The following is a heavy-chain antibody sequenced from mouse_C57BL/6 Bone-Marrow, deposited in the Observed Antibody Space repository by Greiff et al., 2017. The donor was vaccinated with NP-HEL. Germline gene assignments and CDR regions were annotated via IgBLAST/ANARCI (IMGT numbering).Heavy chain of an antibody. CDR3: ARERNYYYGKPRYFDV. J-gene: IGHJ1*03. D-gene: IGHD1-1*01. CDR1: GFSLTSYG. Sequence: QVQLKESGPGLVQPSQSLSITCTVSGFSLTSYGVHWVRQSPGKGLEWLGVIWSGGSTDYNAAFISRLSISKDNSKSQVFFKMNSLQADDTAIYYCARERNYYYGKPRYFDVWGTGTTVTVSS. V-gene: IGHV2-2*01. CDR2: IWSGGST.